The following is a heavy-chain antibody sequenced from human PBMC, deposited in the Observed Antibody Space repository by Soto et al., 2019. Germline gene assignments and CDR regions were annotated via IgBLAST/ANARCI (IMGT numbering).Heavy chain of an antibody. CDR3: ARDLWVEPELYYYGMDV. J-gene: IGHJ6*02. V-gene: IGHV4-30-4*01. D-gene: IGHD1-1*01. Sequence: SETLSLTCTVSGDSIISADYYLIWIREAPGRGLEWIGHIFYSGTTYYNPSLKSRLTISVDTSKNHFSLRLTSVTAADTAVYYCARDLWVEPELYYYGMDVWGQGPTVTVSS. CDR2: IFYSGTT. CDR1: GDSIISADYY.